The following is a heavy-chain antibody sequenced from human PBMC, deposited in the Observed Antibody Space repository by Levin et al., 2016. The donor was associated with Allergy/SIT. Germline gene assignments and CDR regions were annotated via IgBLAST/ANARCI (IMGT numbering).Heavy chain of an antibody. J-gene: IGHJ6*03. V-gene: IGHV4-61*07. CDR3: ARLMYGSGSYLFDYYYYMDV. CDR2: IYYSGST. Sequence: WIRQPPGKGLEWIGYIYYSGSTNYNPSLKSRVTISVDTSKNQFSLKLSSVTAADTAVYYCARLMYGSGSYLFDYYYYMDVWGKGTTVTVSS. D-gene: IGHD3-10*01.